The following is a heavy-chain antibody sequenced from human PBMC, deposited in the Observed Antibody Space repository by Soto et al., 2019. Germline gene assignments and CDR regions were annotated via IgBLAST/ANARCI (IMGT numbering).Heavy chain of an antibody. D-gene: IGHD2-2*02. CDR1: GFTFSSYG. Sequence: GGSLRLSCAASGFTFSSYGMHWVRQAPGKGLEWVAVIWYDGSNKYYADSVKGRFTISRDNSKNTLYLQMNSLRAEDTAVYYCATQPGVPAAIPLDYWGQGTLVTVSS. V-gene: IGHV3-33*01. CDR3: ATQPGVPAAIPLDY. CDR2: IWYDGSNK. J-gene: IGHJ4*02.